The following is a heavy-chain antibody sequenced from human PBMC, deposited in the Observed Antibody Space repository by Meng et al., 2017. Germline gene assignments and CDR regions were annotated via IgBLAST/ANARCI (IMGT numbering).Heavy chain of an antibody. D-gene: IGHD6-13*01. CDR2: IERKSDGGTI. CDR3: ATGAAAADH. CDR1: GLRFTDAW. Sequence: GQVVESGGGLVKPGGSLRLSCVASGLRFTDAWMSWVRQAPGKGLEWVGRIERKSDGGTIYYAAPVKGRFTISRDDSKNTLYLQMDSLINEDTAVYFCATGAAAADHWGQGALVTVSS. V-gene: IGHV3-15*04. J-gene: IGHJ4*02.